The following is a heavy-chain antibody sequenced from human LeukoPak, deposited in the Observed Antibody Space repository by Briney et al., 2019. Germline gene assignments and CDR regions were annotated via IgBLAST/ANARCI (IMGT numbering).Heavy chain of an antibody. V-gene: IGHV3-33*01. D-gene: IGHD2-2*01. CDR1: GFTFSSYG. CDR2: IWYDGSNK. Sequence: GRSLRLSCAASGFTFSSYGMHWVRQAPGKGLEWVAVIWYDGSNKYYADSVKGRFTISRDNSKNTLYLQMNSLRAEYTAVYYCARVGVDCSSTSCYDGMDVWGEGTTVTVSS. CDR3: ARVGVDCSSTSCYDGMDV. J-gene: IGHJ6*04.